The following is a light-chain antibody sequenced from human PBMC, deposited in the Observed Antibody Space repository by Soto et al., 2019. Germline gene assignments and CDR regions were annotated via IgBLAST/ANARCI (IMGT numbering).Light chain of an antibody. CDR1: ESAGSS. Sequence: ETILTQSPATLSVFPGERATFSCKASESAGSSVAWYQQKPGQVPRLLIYGASTRATGIPARFTGSGSGTEFTLSISGLQSEDFAVYHCQQYDSWPHTFGQGTKLEIK. V-gene: IGKV3-15*01. J-gene: IGKJ2*01. CDR2: GAS. CDR3: QQYDSWPHT.